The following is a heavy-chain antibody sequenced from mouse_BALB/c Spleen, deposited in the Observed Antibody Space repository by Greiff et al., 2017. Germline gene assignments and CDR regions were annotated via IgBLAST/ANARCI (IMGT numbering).Heavy chain of an antibody. CDR1: GYTFTSYT. Sequence: VQRLESGAELARPGDSVKMSCKASGYTFTSYTMHWVKQRPGQGLEWIGYINPSSGYINYNQKIKDKVIFTADKSTSTAYVQLSSLTSEDSAVYYCARSDYYAAMDYWGQGTSVTVSS. CDR2: INPSSGYI. V-gene: IGHV1-4*01. D-gene: IGHD1-1*01. CDR3: ARSDYYAAMDY. J-gene: IGHJ4*01.